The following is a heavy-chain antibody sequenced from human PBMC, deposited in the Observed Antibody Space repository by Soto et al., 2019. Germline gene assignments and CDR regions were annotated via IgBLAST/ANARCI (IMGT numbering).Heavy chain of an antibody. V-gene: IGHV1-69*13. Sequence: ASVKVSCKASGYTFTSYGISWVRQAPGQGLEWMGGISPIFGTANYAQKLQGRVTITADESTSTAYMELSSLRSEDTAVYYCNTLSSSWYRRYYYGMDVWGQGTTVTVSS. CDR1: GYTFTSYG. CDR2: ISPIFGTA. D-gene: IGHD6-13*01. CDR3: NTLSSSWYRRYYYGMDV. J-gene: IGHJ6*02.